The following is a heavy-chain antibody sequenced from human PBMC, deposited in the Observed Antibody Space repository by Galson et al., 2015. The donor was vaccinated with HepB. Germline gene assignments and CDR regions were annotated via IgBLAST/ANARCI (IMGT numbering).Heavy chain of an antibody. CDR1: GGSISSYY. V-gene: IGHV4-59*01. J-gene: IGHJ6*02. Sequence: ETLSLTCTVSGGSISSYYWSWIRQPPGKGLEWIGYIYYSGSTNYNPSLKSRVTISVNTSKNRFSLKLSSVTAADTAVYYCARDLRHPLDYGMDVWGQGTTVTVSS. CDR3: ARDLRHPLDYGMDV. D-gene: IGHD3-9*01. CDR2: IYYSGST.